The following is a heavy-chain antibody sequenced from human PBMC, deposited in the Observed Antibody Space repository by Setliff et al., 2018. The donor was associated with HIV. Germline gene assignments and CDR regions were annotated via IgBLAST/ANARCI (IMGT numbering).Heavy chain of an antibody. V-gene: IGHV4-39*07. D-gene: IGHD3-22*01. CDR1: GGSFSSSSYY. CDR3: ARDTYDRRGYFFGY. Sequence: PSQTLSLTCTVSGGSFSSSSYYWGWIRQPPGKGREWIGNIHYSGSTYYDPSLKSRVTISKDTSKNQFSLHLSSVTAADTAVYYCARDTYDRRGYFFGYWGQGT. J-gene: IGHJ4*02. CDR2: IHYSGST.